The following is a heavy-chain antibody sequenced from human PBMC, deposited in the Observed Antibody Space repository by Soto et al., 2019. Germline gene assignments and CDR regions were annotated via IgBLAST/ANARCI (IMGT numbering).Heavy chain of an antibody. V-gene: IGHV3-74*03. CDR1: GFTFTHYR. D-gene: IGHD1-1*01. CDR2: INSDGARI. Sequence: GGSLRLSCAASGFTFTHYRIHWVRQPPGKGLEWVGRINSDGARIEYGDSVKGRFTISRDNAHNMVFLQMNSLTDEDSGVYFCARAGDWNYVPDFWGQGTLVTVSS. CDR3: ARAGDWNYVPDF. J-gene: IGHJ4*02.